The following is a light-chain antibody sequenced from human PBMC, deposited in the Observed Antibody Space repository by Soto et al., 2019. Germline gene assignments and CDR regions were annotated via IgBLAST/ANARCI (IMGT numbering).Light chain of an antibody. CDR2: LNSDGSH. J-gene: IGLJ1*01. CDR1: SGHSSYA. Sequence: QSVLTQSRSASASLGASVKLTCTLSSGHSSYAIAWHQQQPEKGPRYLMKLNSDGSHSKGDGIPDRFSGSSSGAERYLTISSLQSEDEADYYCQTWGTGPFVFGTGTKLTVL. V-gene: IGLV4-69*01. CDR3: QTWGTGPFV.